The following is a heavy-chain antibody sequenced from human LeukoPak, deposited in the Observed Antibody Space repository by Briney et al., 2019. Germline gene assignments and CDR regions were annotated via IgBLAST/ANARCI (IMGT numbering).Heavy chain of an antibody. Sequence: GGSLRLSCAASGFTFSSYAMHWVRQAPGKGLEWVAVISYDGRNKYYADSVKGRFTISRDNSKNTLYLQMNSLRAEDTAVYYCARDGVMITFGGVIVIPGPIDYWGQGTLVTVSS. CDR3: ARDGVMITFGGVIVIPGPIDY. CDR1: GFTFSSYA. J-gene: IGHJ4*02. V-gene: IGHV3-30*04. CDR2: ISYDGRNK. D-gene: IGHD3-16*02.